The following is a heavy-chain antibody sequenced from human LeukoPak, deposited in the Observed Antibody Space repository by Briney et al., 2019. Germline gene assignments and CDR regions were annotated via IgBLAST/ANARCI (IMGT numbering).Heavy chain of an antibody. CDR3: ARLQDSVDY. Sequence: GESLKISCEVSGHRFTNHWIGWVRQMPGKGLEWMGIIYPGDSDTRYSPSFQGQVTISADKSVSATYLQWSSLKASDTAMYYCARLQDSVDYWGQGTLVTVSS. CDR1: GHRFTNHW. CDR2: IYPGDSDT. J-gene: IGHJ4*02. V-gene: IGHV5-51*01.